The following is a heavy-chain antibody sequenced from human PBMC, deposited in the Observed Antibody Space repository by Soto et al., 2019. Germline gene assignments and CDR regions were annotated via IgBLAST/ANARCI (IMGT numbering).Heavy chain of an antibody. CDR3: TKDLRTGVAATYFDNIQ. CDR1: GLSLSINT. Sequence: PEGRLRLKGVAAGLSLSINTSKLLRKAPWKVLEWVPGISSSGDITYYSDSVKCRITISRDNSKDTLFLQINRLGAEDTTLYSCTKDLRTGVAATYFDNIQ. CDR2: ISSSGDIT. V-gene: IGHV3-23*01. J-gene: IGHJ1*01. D-gene: IGHD3-9*01.